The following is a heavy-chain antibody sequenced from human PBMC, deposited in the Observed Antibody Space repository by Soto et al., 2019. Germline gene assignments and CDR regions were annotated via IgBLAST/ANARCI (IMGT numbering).Heavy chain of an antibody. CDR1: GYRFTGYG. CDR3: VYYCAKSNYGGDDYFQYGLDV. V-gene: IGHV1-2*02. Sequence: QVQLVQSGAEVKKPGASLKVSCKASGYRFTGYGLHWVRQAPGQGLQWMGWINPKSGATDYAQKXQGRVTXXXXXXXXTXYLELSGLRSDDTADDTAVYYCAKSNYGGDDYFQYGLDVWGQGTTVTVSS. CDR2: INPKSGAT. D-gene: IGHD2-21*02. J-gene: IGHJ6*02.